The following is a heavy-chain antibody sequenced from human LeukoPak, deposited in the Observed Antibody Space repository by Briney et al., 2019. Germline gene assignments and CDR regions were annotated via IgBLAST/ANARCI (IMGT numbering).Heavy chain of an antibody. J-gene: IGHJ4*02. D-gene: IGHD5-18*01. CDR1: GFTFSSSA. CDR3: VASSGYSYGYFDY. Sequence: GGSLRLSCSASGFTFSSSAMHWVRQAPGKGLEYFSVISSNGGITYYADSVKGRFTISRDNSKNTLYLQMSSLRAEDTAVYYCVASSGYSYGYFDYWGQGTLVTVSS. V-gene: IGHV3-64D*06. CDR2: ISSNGGIT.